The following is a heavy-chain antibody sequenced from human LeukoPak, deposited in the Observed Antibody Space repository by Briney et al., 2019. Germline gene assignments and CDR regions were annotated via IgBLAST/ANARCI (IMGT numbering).Heavy chain of an antibody. CDR2: ISYDGSNK. J-gene: IGHJ6*02. V-gene: IGHV3-30*03. CDR1: GFTFSSYG. Sequence: GGSLRLSCAASGFTFSSYGMHWVRQAPGKGLEWVAVISYDGSNKYYADSVKGRFTISRDNAKNSLYLQMNSLRAEDTAVYYCARGHHSYSSSSQPILGYYGMDVWGQGTTVTVSS. CDR3: ARGHHSYSSSSQPILGYYGMDV. D-gene: IGHD6-6*01.